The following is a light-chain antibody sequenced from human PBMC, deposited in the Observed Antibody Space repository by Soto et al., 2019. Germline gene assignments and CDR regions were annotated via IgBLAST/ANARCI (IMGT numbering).Light chain of an antibody. CDR1: QTIPSSY. CDR2: GAS. Sequence: EIVLTQSPGTLSLSPGDRATLSCRASQTIPSSYLAWYQQKPGQAPRLLISGASSRATGFPDRFSGRGSGTDLALTISRLEAEDFAVYSCQQYGGSPPLTFGGGTKVEIK. J-gene: IGKJ4*01. V-gene: IGKV3-20*01. CDR3: QQYGGSPPLT.